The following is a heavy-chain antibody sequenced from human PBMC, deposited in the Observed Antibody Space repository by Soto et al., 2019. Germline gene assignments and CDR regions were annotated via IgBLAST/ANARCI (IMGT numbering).Heavy chain of an antibody. V-gene: IGHV5-51*01. CDR3: ARRSQFWGGYYYYYGMDV. D-gene: IGHD7-27*01. Sequence: PGESLKISCKGSGYSFTSYWIGWVRQMPGKGLGWMGIIYPGDSDTRYSPSFQGQVTISADKSISTAYLQWSSLKASDTAMYYCARRSQFWGGYYYYYGMDVWGQGTTVTVSS. CDR1: GYSFTSYW. CDR2: IYPGDSDT. J-gene: IGHJ6*02.